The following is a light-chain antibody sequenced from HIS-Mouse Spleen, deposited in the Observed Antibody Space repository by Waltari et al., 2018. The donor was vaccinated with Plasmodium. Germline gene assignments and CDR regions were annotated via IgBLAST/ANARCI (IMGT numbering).Light chain of an antibody. V-gene: IGLV3-1*01. CDR3: QAWDSSTVV. Sequence: SYELTQPPSVSVSPGQTASITCSGDKLVDKYACWYQQKPGQSPVLVIYQDSKRPSGSPERFSGANSGNTATLTISGTQAMDEADYYCQAWDSSTVVFGGGTKLTVL. CDR2: QDS. J-gene: IGLJ2*01. CDR1: KLVDKY.